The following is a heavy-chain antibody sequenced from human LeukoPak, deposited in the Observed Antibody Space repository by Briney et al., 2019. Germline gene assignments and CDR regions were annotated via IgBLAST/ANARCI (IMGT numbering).Heavy chain of an antibody. CDR1: GFTFTTYW. Sequence: GGSLRLSCAASGFTFTTYWMSWVRQAPGKGLEWVANIKQDGSEKYYVDSVAGRFTISRDNAKNSLFLQMNSLRVEDTAVYYCARVGSGWGFDYWGQGTLVTVSS. D-gene: IGHD6-25*01. CDR2: IKQDGSEK. CDR3: ARVGSGWGFDY. J-gene: IGHJ4*02. V-gene: IGHV3-7*01.